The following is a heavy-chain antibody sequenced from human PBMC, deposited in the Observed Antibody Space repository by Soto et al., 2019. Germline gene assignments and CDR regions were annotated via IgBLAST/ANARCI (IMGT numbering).Heavy chain of an antibody. CDR1: GFTFSSYG. J-gene: IGHJ3*02. D-gene: IGHD2-21*01. CDR3: ATIPPPRIRDAFDI. Sequence: PGGSLRLSCAASGFTFSSYGMHWVRQAPGKGLEWVAVISYDGSNKYYADSVKGRFTISRDNSKNTLYLQMNSLRAEDTAVYYCATIPPPRIRDAFDIGGQGTMVTVSS. CDR2: ISYDGSNK. V-gene: IGHV3-30*03.